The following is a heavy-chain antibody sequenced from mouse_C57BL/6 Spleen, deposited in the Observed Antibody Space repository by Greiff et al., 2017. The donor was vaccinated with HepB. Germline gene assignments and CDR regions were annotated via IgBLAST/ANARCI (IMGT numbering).Heavy chain of an antibody. J-gene: IGHJ2*01. V-gene: IGHV5-6*02. Sequence: EVKLVESGGDLVKPGGSLKLSCAASGFTFSSYGMSWVRQTPDKRLEWVATISSGGSYTYYPDSVKGRFTISRDNAKNTLYLQMSSLKSEDTAMYYCARRGDYGSRDYFDYWGQGTTLTVSS. CDR3: ARRGDYGSRDYFDY. D-gene: IGHD1-1*01. CDR2: ISSGGSYT. CDR1: GFTFSSYG.